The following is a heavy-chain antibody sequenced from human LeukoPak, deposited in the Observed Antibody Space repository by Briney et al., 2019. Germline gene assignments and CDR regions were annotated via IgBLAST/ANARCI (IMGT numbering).Heavy chain of an antibody. CDR1: GFTFSSYS. D-gene: IGHD6-13*01. V-gene: IGHV3-21*04. CDR2: ISSSSSYI. Sequence: PGGSLRLSCAASGFTFSSYSMNWVRQASGKGLEWVSSISSSSSYIYYADSVKGRFTISRHNSKNTLYLQMNSLRAEDTAVYYCARSAAWYSSSWFHFDYWGQGTLVTVSS. CDR3: ARSAAWYSSSWFHFDY. J-gene: IGHJ4*02.